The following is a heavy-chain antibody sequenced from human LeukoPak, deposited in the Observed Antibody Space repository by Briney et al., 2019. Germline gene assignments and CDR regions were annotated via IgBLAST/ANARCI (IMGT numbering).Heavy chain of an antibody. CDR1: GGSFSGYY. V-gene: IGHV4-59*10. J-gene: IGHJ6*03. Sequence: SETLSLTCAVYGGSFSGYYWSWIRQPAGKGLEWIGRIYKSGITNYNPSLKSRVTMSVDTSKNQFSLELTSVTAADTAVYYCTRGDYSSSYYMDVWGKGTTVTISS. CDR2: IYKSGIT. D-gene: IGHD3-16*01. CDR3: TRGDYSSSYYMDV.